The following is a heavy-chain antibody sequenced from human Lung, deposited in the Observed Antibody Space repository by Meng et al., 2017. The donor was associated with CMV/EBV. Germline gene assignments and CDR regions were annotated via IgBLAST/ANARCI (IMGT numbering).Heavy chain of an antibody. D-gene: IGHD3-16*01. Sequence: LTCAASGFTFDDYAIHWVRQPPGKGLEWVSGINWSGDRAVYADSVKGRFIVSRDNAKNSLFLQMNTLRAEDTALYYCAKDISPTPVMSDGMDVWGQGTTVTVSS. V-gene: IGHV3-9*01. CDR3: AKDISPTPVMSDGMDV. J-gene: IGHJ6*02. CDR2: INWSGDRA. CDR1: GFTFDDYA.